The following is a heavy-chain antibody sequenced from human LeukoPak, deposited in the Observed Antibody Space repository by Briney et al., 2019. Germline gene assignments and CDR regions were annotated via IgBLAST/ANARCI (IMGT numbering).Heavy chain of an antibody. V-gene: IGHV3-48*01. CDR3: ARDHNYAFDN. D-gene: IGHD1-1*01. CDR1: GFPSIEYS. CDR2: IGIDSGNT. Sequence: GGSPRLSCTASGFPSIEYSMNWVRQVPGKGLEWISYIGIDSGNTKYADSVRGRFTISADKAKNSLYLQMNSLRVEDTAVYYCARDHNYAFDNWGQGTLVSVAS. J-gene: IGHJ4*02.